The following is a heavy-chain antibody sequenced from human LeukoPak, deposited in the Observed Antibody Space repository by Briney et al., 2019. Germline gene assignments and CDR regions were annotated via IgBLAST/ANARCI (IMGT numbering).Heavy chain of an antibody. CDR2: LNQGGNEK. J-gene: IGHJ4*02. V-gene: IGHV3-7*03. CDR3: ARLAVPPGNRGWYYEH. D-gene: IGHD2-2*01. Sequence: PGGSLRLSCVASEFIFSSYWMSWVRQGPGEGPEWVANLNQGGNEKYYVDSVRGRFTISRDNAKKSLDLQMNSLRVEDTAIYYCARLAVPPGNRGWYYEHWGQGTLVTVSS. CDR1: EFIFSSYW.